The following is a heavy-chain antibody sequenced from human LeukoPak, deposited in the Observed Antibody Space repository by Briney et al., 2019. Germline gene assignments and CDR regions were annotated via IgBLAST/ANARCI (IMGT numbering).Heavy chain of an antibody. D-gene: IGHD3-22*01. CDR3: ARVGYYDSSGYYSDAFDI. CDR1: GYTFTGYY. V-gene: IGHV1-2*04. J-gene: IGHJ3*02. Sequence: ASVKVSCKASGYTFTGYYMHWVRQAPGQGLEWMGWINPNSGGTNYAQKFQGWVTMTRDTSISTAYMELSRLRSDDTAVYYCARVGYYDSSGYYSDAFDIWGQGTMVTVSS. CDR2: INPNSGGT.